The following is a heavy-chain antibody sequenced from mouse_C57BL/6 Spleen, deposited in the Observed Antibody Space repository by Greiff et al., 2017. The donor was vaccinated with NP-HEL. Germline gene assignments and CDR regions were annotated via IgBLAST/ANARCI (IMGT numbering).Heavy chain of an antibody. J-gene: IGHJ2*01. D-gene: IGHD2-2*01. CDR3: ARWFLDY. V-gene: IGHV1-69*01. CDR2: IDPSDSYT. Sequence: QVHVKQPGAELVMPGASVKLSCKASGYTFTSYWMHWVKQRPGQGLEWIGEIDPSDSYTNYNQKFKGKSTLTVDKSSSTAYMQLSSLTSEDSAVYYCARWFLDYWGQGTTLTVSS. CDR1: GYTFTSYW.